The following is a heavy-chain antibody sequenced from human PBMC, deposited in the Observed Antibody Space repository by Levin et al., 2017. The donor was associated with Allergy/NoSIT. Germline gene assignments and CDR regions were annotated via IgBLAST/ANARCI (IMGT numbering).Heavy chain of an antibody. D-gene: IGHD6-13*01. J-gene: IGHJ4*02. CDR3: AKMSSSRTSFDQ. V-gene: IGHV3-11*01. CDR2: ITNGAT. Sequence: GESLKISCAASGFRFSDYYMSWIRQAPGTGLQWVSYITNGATYYTNYGEGRFTIPRDNTRNSLFLHMTSLRAEDTAVYYCAKMSSSRTSFDQWGQGTLVTVAS. CDR1: GFRFSDYY.